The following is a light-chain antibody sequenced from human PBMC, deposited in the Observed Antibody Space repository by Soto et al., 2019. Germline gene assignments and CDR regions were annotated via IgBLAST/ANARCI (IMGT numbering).Light chain of an antibody. CDR3: NSYTSKSKGV. J-gene: IGLJ1*01. V-gene: IGLV2-14*01. CDR2: EVS. CDR1: SSDVGCYNY. Sequence: QSVLTQPASVSGSPGQSITISCTGTSSDVGCYNYVSWYQQHPCKAPKLIIYEVSNRPSGVSNRFSGSKSGTTAYLTISGLQAEDAADYYCNSYTSKSKGVFGTGTKVTGL.